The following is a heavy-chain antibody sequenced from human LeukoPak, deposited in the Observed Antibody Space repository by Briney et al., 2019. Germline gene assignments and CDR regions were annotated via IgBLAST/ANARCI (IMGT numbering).Heavy chain of an antibody. V-gene: IGHV4-34*01. J-gene: IGHJ4*02. CDR1: GDSISSYY. CDR3: GWYFDY. Sequence: SETLSLTCTVSGDSISSYYWSWIRQPPGKGLEWIGEINHSGSTNYNPSLKSRVTISVDTSKNQFSLKLSSVTAADTAVYYCGWYFDYWGQGTLVTVSS. D-gene: IGHD2-15*01. CDR2: INHSGST.